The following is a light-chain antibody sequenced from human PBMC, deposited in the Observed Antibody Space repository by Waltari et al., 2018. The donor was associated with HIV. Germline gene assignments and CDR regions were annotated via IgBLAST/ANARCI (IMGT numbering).Light chain of an antibody. CDR1: RLGDRY. V-gene: IGLV3-1*01. Sequence: SYELTQPPSVSVSPGQTASITCSGDRLGDRYVCWYQQKPGQSTLLVMYQDNKRPSGVPERFAGSNSGNTATLTITGTQAVDEADYYCQAWGSGDEVFGGGTKVIVL. CDR2: QDN. J-gene: IGLJ2*01. CDR3: QAWGSGDEV.